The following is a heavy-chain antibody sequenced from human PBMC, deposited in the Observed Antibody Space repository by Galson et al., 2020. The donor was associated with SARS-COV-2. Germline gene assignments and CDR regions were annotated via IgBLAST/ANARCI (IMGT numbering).Heavy chain of an antibody. D-gene: IGHD3-22*01. V-gene: IGHV4-34*01. J-gene: IGHJ4*02. CDR2: INPTGRI. CDR1: GGSFSGYY. Sequence: SQTLSLTCAVYGGSFSGYYWGWIRQPPGKGLEWIGEINPTGRINYNPSLTSRVTISKDTSKNQFSLRLRSVTGADTAMYFCARGSRDVTMILMIATSASYYFDFWGQGSLVTVSS. CDR3: ARGSRDVTMILMIATSASYYFDF.